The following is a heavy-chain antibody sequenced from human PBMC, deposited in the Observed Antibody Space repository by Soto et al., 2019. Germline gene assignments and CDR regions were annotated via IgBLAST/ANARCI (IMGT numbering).Heavy chain of an antibody. CDR3: ARDRARFHFWSGYYDFDY. D-gene: IGHD3-3*02. CDR1: GFTFSSYA. V-gene: IGHV3-30-3*01. CDR2: ISYDGSNK. Sequence: GGSLRLSCGASGFTFSSYAMHWVRQAPGKGLEWVAVISYDGSNKYYADSVKGRFTISRDNSKNTLYLQMNSLRAEDTAVYYCARDRARFHFWSGYYDFDYWGQGTLVTVSS. J-gene: IGHJ4*02.